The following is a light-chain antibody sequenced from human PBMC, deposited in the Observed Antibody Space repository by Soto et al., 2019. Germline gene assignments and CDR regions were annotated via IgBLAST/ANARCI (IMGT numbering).Light chain of an antibody. CDR1: NSDIGLYNY. Sequence: QSVLSQPASMSGSPGQSITIPCTGANSDIGLYNYVSWYQHQPGKAPKLLISEVNIRPSGVPDRFSGSKSDNTASLTISGLQAEDEADYYCCSYAGSYTRVFGTGTKVTVL. CDR3: CSYAGSYTRV. J-gene: IGLJ1*01. V-gene: IGLV2-14*01. CDR2: EVN.